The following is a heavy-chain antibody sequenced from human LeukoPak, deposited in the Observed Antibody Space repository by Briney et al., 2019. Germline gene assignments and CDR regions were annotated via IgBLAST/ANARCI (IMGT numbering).Heavy chain of an antibody. CDR1: GGSFSGYY. Sequence: SETLSLTCAVYGGSFSGYYWGWIRQPPGKGLEWIGEINHSGTTKYNASLKSRVTISVDTSKNQFSLKASSVTAADTAVYYCARGLNWNDGNYYYGMDVWGKGTTVTVSS. D-gene: IGHD1-20*01. CDR2: INHSGTT. V-gene: IGHV4-34*01. J-gene: IGHJ6*04. CDR3: ARGLNWNDGNYYYGMDV.